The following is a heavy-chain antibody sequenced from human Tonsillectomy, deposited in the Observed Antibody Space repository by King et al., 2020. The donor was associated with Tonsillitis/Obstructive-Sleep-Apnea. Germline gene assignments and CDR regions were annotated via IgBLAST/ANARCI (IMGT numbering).Heavy chain of an antibody. CDR1: GFTFSSYA. CDR3: ATDGDSSGYYISYYGMDV. D-gene: IGHD3-22*01. CDR2: ISGSGGST. J-gene: IGHJ6*02. Sequence: EVQLVESGGGLVQPGGSLRLSCAASGFTFSSYAMSWVRQAPGKGLEWVSAISGSGGSTYYADSVKGRFTISRDNSKNTLYLQMNSLRAEDTAVLYCATDGDSSGYYISYYGMDVWGQGTTVTVSS. V-gene: IGHV3-23*04.